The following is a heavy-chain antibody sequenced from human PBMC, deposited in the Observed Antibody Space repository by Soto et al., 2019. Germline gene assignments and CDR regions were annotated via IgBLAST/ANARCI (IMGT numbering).Heavy chain of an antibody. CDR1: GGSFSGYY. CDR2: INHRRST. Sequence: SETLSLTFAVYGGSFSGYYWSWIRQPPGKVLERIGEINHRRSTNYNPSTKSRVTISVDTSKNHFSLKLSSVTAAETAVYYCARRYYYGSGSYYTDWFDPWGQGTLVTVSS. CDR3: ARRYYYGSGSYYTDWFDP. V-gene: IGHV4-34*01. D-gene: IGHD3-10*01. J-gene: IGHJ5*02.